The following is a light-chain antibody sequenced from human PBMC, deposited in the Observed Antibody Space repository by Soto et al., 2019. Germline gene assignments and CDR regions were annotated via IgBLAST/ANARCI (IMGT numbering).Light chain of an antibody. Sequence: QSVLTQPPSASGTPGQRVTISCSGTSSNIGNNYVCWYQQLPGTAPKLLIYRNNQRPSGVPDRFSGSKSGTSASLAISGLRSDDEADYYCAAWADSLSGVVFGGGTKLTVL. CDR1: SSNIGNNY. J-gene: IGLJ2*01. CDR3: AAWADSLSGVV. CDR2: RNN. V-gene: IGLV1-47*01.